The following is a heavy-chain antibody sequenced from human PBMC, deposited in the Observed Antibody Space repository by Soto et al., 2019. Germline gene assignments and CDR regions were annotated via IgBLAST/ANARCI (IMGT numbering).Heavy chain of an antibody. CDR3: ARRYCSGGSCPYPFDV. J-gene: IGHJ3*01. V-gene: IGHV1-69*13. D-gene: IGHD2-15*01. Sequence: SVKVSCKASGGTFSSYAISWVRQAPGQGLEWMGGIIPIFGTANYAQKFQGRVTITADESTSTAYMELSSPRSEDTTVYYCARRYCSGGSCPYPFDVWGQGTMVTVSS. CDR1: GGTFSSYA. CDR2: IIPIFGTA.